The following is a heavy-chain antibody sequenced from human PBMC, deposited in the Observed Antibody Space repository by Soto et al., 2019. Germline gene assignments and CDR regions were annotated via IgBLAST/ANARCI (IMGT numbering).Heavy chain of an antibody. D-gene: IGHD2-8*01. CDR3: ARRVIYYYGMDV. J-gene: IGHJ6*02. Sequence: PSETLSLTSAVYGGSFSGYYWSWIRQPPGKGLEWIGEINHSGSTNYNPSLKSRVTISVDTSKNQFSLKLSSVTAADTAVYYCARRVIYYYGMDVWGQGTTVTVS. CDR2: INHSGST. CDR1: GGSFSGYY. V-gene: IGHV4-34*01.